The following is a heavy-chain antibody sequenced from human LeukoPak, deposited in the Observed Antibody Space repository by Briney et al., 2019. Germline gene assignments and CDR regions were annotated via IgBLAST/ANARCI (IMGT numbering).Heavy chain of an antibody. D-gene: IGHD3-10*01. CDR3: ARDRSGYYGSGSYYRGYYYYYGMDV. Sequence: TSETLSLTCTVSGGSISSYYWSWIRQPPGKGLEWIGYIYYSGSTNYNPSLKSRVTISVDTSKNQFSLKLSSVTAADTAVYYCARDRSGYYGSGSYYRGYYYYYGMDVWGQGTTVTVSS. CDR2: IYYSGST. J-gene: IGHJ6*02. CDR1: GGSISSYY. V-gene: IGHV4-59*01.